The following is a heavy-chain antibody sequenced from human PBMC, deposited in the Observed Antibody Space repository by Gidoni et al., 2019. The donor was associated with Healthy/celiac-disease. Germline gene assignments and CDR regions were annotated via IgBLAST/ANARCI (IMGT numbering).Heavy chain of an antibody. CDR2: ISSISSYI. CDR1: GFPFSSYS. J-gene: IGHJ5*02. CDR3: ARDGDYYGSGSYGWFDP. D-gene: IGHD3-10*01. V-gene: IGHV3-21*01. Sequence: EVQLVESGGGLVQPGGSLRLSCAASGFPFSSYSMNWVRQAPGKGLEWVSSISSISSYIYYADSVKGRFTISRDNAKNSLYLQMNSLRAEDTAVYYCARDGDYYGSGSYGWFDPWGQGTLVTVSS.